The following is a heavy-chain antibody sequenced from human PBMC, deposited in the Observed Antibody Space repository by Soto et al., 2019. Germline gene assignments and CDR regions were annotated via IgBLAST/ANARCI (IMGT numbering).Heavy chain of an antibody. CDR2: ISSSSSYI. V-gene: IGHV3-21*01. CDR3: ARDIAARRSLGAFDL. J-gene: IGHJ3*01. Sequence: EVQLVESGGGLVKPGGSLRLSCAASGFTFSSYSMNWVRQAPGKGLEWVSSISSSSSYIYYADSVKGRFTISRDNAKNSRYLQMTSLRAEDTAVYYCARDIAARRSLGAFDLWGQGTMVTVSS. D-gene: IGHD6-6*01. CDR1: GFTFSSYS.